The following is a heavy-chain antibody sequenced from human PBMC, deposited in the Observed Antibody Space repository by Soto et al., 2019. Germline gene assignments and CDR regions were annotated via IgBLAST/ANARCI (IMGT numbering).Heavy chain of an antibody. Sequence: ASVKVSCKASGGTFSSYAISWVRQAPGQGLEWMGGIIPIFGTANYSQKFQGRVTITADESTSTAYMELSSLRSEDTALYYCASLDCTNGVCSLDAFDIWGQGTMVTVSS. CDR3: ASLDCTNGVCSLDAFDI. J-gene: IGHJ3*02. CDR2: IIPIFGTA. D-gene: IGHD2-8*01. V-gene: IGHV1-69*13. CDR1: GGTFSSYA.